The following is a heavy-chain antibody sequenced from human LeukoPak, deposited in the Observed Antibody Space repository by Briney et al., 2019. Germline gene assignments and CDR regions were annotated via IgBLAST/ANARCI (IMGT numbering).Heavy chain of an antibody. V-gene: IGHV4-4*07. Sequence: PSETLSLTCTVSGGSISSYYWSWIRQPAGKGLEWIGRIYTSGSTNYNPSLKSRVTMSVDTSKNQFSLKLSSVTAADTAVYYCARDDGDWNDGLYAFDIWGQGTMVTVSS. J-gene: IGHJ3*02. CDR3: ARDDGDWNDGLYAFDI. CDR1: GGSISSYY. D-gene: IGHD1-1*01. CDR2: IYTSGST.